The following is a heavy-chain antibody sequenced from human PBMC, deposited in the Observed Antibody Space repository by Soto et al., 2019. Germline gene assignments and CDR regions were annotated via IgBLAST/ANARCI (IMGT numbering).Heavy chain of an antibody. Sequence: KTSETLSLTCTVSGGSISSGDYYWSWIRQPPGKGLEWIGYIYYSGSTYYNPSLKSRVTISVDTSKNQFSLKLSSVTAADTAVYYCARGAEDSSGYYHTLFDYWGQGTLVTVSS. CDR3: ARGAEDSSGYYHTLFDY. CDR1: GGSISSGDYY. J-gene: IGHJ4*02. V-gene: IGHV4-30-4*01. D-gene: IGHD3-22*01. CDR2: IYYSGST.